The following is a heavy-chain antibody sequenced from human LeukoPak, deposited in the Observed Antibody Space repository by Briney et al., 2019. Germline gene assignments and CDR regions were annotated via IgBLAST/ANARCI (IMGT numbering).Heavy chain of an antibody. J-gene: IGHJ4*02. CDR1: GGSFSGYY. CDR2: INHSGST. Sequence: SGTLSLTCAVYGGSFSGYYWSWIRQPPGKGLEWIGEINHSGSTNYNPSLKSRVTISVDTSKNQFSLKLSSVTAADTAVYYYARFRPYYDSSGYYYGGSYFDYWGQGTLVTVSS. D-gene: IGHD3-22*01. V-gene: IGHV4-34*01. CDR3: ARFRPYYDSSGYYYGGSYFDY.